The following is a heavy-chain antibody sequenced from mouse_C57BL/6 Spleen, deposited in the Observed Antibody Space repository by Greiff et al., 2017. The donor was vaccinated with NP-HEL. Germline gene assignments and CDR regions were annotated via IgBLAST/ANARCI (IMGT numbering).Heavy chain of an antibody. D-gene: IGHD1-1*01. CDR3: ARNYCGNRYAMDY. CDR2: IDPSDSYT. CDR1: GYTFTSYW. V-gene: IGHV1-50*01. J-gene: IGHJ4*01. Sequence: QVQLQQPGAELVKPGASVKLSCKASGYTFTSYWMQWVKQRPGQGLEWIGEIDPSDSYTNYNQKFKGKATLTVDTSSSTAYMQLSSLTSEDSAVCDCARNYCGNRYAMDYWGQGTSVTVSS.